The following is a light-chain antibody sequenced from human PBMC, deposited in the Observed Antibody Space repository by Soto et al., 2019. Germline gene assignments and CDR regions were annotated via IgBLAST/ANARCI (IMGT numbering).Light chain of an antibody. V-gene: IGKV3-20*01. CDR1: QSVSSNL. Sequence: EIVLTQSPGTRSWSPWEIGTPCFMASQSVSSNLVAWYQQTPGQARRLLIYGACTRATGIPDKFSGSGSGTDFTLTINRLEAEGFACYYCQQYGRSPPTTFGQGTKVDNK. J-gene: IGKJ1*01. CDR3: QQYGRSPPTT. CDR2: GAC.